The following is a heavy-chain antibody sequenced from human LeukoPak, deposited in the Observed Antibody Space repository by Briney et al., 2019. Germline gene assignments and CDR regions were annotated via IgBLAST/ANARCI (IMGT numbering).Heavy chain of an antibody. D-gene: IGHD3-10*01. CDR1: GFTFSDYY. CDR3: ASLRGVNR. V-gene: IGHV3-11*01. CDR2: ISSSGTTI. Sequence: PGGSLRLSCAASGFTFSDYYMSWLHQPPGKGLEWVSYISSSGTTIYYADSVRGRFTVSRDNAKNSLYPQMDSLSAEDTAVYYCASLRGVNRWGQGTLVTVSS. J-gene: IGHJ4*02.